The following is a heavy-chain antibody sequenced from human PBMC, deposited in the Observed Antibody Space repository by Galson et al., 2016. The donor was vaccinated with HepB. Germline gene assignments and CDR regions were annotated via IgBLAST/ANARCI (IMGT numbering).Heavy chain of an antibody. D-gene: IGHD3-22*01. J-gene: IGHJ4*02. V-gene: IGHV3-53*01. CDR2: IFSNGAT. CDR1: DFTVSTNY. CDR3: ARGVADSTGYWAFDL. Sequence: SLRLSCAASDFTVSTNYMSWARQAPGKGLEWVSLIFSNGATTYADSVRGRFTISRDISRNIVFLQMKSLRPEDTAVYYCARGVADSTGYWAFDLWGQGTLATVSS.